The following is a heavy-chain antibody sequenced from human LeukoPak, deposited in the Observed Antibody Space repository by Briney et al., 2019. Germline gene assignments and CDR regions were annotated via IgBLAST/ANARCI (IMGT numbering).Heavy chain of an antibody. CDR3: ASLHPGIAAAGM. D-gene: IGHD6-13*01. J-gene: IGHJ1*01. Sequence: SQTLSLTCAVSGGSISSGGYSWSWIRQPPGKGLEWIGYIYHSGSTYYNPSLKSRVTISVDRSKNQFSLKLSSVTAADTAVYYCASLHPGIAAAGMWGQGTLVTVSS. CDR2: IYHSGST. CDR1: GGSISSGGYS. V-gene: IGHV4-30-2*01.